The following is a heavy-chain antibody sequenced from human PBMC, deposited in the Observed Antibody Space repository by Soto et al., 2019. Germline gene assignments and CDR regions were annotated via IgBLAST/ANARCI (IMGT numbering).Heavy chain of an antibody. D-gene: IGHD3-22*01. CDR1: GYTFSNYG. V-gene: IGHV1-18*01. CDR3: ARGQIGKAYYYYYMDV. J-gene: IGHJ6*03. Sequence: ASVKVSCKASGYTFSNYGISWVRQAPGQGLEWMGWISAYNGNTNHAQKLQGRITMTTDTSTSTAYMELRSLRSDDTAVYYCARGQIGKAYYYYYMDVWGKGITVTVSS. CDR2: ISAYNGNT.